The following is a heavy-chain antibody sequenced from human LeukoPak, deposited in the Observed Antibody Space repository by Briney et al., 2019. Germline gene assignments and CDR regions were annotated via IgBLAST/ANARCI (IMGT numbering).Heavy chain of an antibody. D-gene: IGHD3-16*01. CDR3: GKEGGA. Sequence: GGSLRLSCAASGFRFSDFTMTWVRQAPGKGPEWVSAIGGRGGSTYYADSRGGRFIISRDNSKDMVYLQMNSLKVEDTATYYCGKEGGAWGQGTKVTVSS. J-gene: IGHJ5*02. CDR2: IGGRGGST. CDR1: GFRFSDFT. V-gene: IGHV3-23*01.